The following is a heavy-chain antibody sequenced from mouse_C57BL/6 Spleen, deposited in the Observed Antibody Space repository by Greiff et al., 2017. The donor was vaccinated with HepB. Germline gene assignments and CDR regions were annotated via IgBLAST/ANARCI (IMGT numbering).Heavy chain of an antibody. CDR1: GFTFSDYG. CDR2: ISSGSSTI. Sequence: EVQLMESGGGLVKPGGSLKLSCAASGFTFSDYGMHWVRQAPEKGLEWVAYISSGSSTIYYADTVKGRFTISRDNAKNTLFLQMTSLRSEDTAMYYCARRYDGYPLYAMDYWGQGTSVTVSS. J-gene: IGHJ4*01. CDR3: ARRYDGYPLYAMDY. V-gene: IGHV5-17*01. D-gene: IGHD2-3*01.